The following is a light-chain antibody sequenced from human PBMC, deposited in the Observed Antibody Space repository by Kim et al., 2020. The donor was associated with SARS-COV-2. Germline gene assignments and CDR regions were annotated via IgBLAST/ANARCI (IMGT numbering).Light chain of an antibody. V-gene: IGLV3-1*01. CDR2: KDS. Sequence: SYELTQPPSVSVSPGQTASITCGGDKLGGKYAYWYQQKPGQSPVLVIYKDSMRPSGIPERFSGSNSGNTATLTISGTQAMDEADYYCQAWDSSTLVFGGG. J-gene: IGLJ3*02. CDR1: KLGGKY. CDR3: QAWDSSTLV.